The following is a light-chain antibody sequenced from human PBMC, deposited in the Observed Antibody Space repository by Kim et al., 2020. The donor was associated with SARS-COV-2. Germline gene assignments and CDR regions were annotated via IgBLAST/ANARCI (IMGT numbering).Light chain of an antibody. J-gene: IGKJ4*01. CDR1: QDISNY. CDR3: QQYENLPLT. Sequence: DIQMTQSPSSLSASVGDRVIITCQASQDISNYLNWYQQKPGKAPKLLIYAASKLETGVPSRFSGRGYGTDFTLTIISLQPEDLATYYCQQYENLPLTFGGGTKVDIK. CDR2: AAS. V-gene: IGKV1-33*01.